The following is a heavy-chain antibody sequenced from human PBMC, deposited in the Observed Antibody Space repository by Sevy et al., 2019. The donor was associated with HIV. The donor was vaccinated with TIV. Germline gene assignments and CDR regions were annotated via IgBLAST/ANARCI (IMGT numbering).Heavy chain of an antibody. CDR1: GFTFSPYW. V-gene: IGHV3-7*01. CDR2: IRPDGSDK. Sequence: GGSLRLSCAASGFTFSPYWMTWVRQAPGKGLEWVANIRPDGSDKYYVDSVKGRFTISRDNAKNSLYLQMNSLRADDTVMYYGARGVGLDCWGQGALVTVSS. J-gene: IGHJ4*02. D-gene: IGHD1-26*01. CDR3: ARGVGLDC.